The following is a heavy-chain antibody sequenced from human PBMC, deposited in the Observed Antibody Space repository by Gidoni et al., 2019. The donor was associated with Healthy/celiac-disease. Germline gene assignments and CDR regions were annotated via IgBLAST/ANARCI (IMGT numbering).Heavy chain of an antibody. CDR1: GCIFSSYA. D-gene: IGHD6-19*01. J-gene: IGHJ4*02. CDR2: IAYDGSTK. Sequence: QVQLVESGGGVVEPGRSLRSYCAASGCIFSSYAMHCVRQDPGKVLECVAVIAYDGSTKYYADSVKCRFTISRDNSKNTLYLQMNSLSADDTAVYYVAIGLRGWSFDYWGQGTLVTVSS. V-gene: IGHV3-30*14. CDR3: AIGLRGWSFDY.